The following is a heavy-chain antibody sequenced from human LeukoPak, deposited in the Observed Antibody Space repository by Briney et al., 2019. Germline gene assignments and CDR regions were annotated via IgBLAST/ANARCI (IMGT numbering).Heavy chain of an antibody. Sequence: GASVKVSCKASGYTFNRYGISWVRQAPGQGLEWMGWIGSYNGNTNCAQKLQGRVTITADESTSTAYMELSSLRSEDTAVYYCARAFPSHYSNYEPYFDYWGQGTLVTVSS. D-gene: IGHD4-11*01. J-gene: IGHJ4*02. V-gene: IGHV1-18*01. CDR2: IGSYNGNT. CDR3: ARAFPSHYSNYEPYFDY. CDR1: GYTFNRYG.